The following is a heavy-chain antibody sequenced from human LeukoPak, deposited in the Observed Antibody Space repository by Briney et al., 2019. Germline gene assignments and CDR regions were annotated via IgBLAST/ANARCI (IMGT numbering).Heavy chain of an antibody. J-gene: IGHJ3*01. CDR2: IYSPGTT. CDR3: ARNQTSYDSWSGSRTGSHQAFDV. Sequence: PSETLSLTSTVPGGSVSSYHWSWIRQPPGKGLEWIGYIYSPGTTNYNPSLKSRVSFSVDTSKNQFSLNLNSVTAADTAIYYCARNQTSYDSWSGSRTGSHQAFDVWGQGRLVTVPS. V-gene: IGHV4-59*02. CDR1: GGSVSSYH. D-gene: IGHD3-3*01.